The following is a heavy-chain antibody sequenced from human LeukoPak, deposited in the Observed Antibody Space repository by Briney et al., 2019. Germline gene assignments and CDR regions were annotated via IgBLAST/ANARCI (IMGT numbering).Heavy chain of an antibody. Sequence: PGGSLRLSCAASGFVFSNYAMSWVRQAPGKGLEWVAFIRYDGSNIHYADSVKGRFTISRDNSKNTLYLQMNSLRAEDTAVYYCASQKEPAASFDYWGQGTLVTVSS. J-gene: IGHJ4*02. V-gene: IGHV3-30*02. CDR1: GFVFSNYA. CDR2: IRYDGSNI. D-gene: IGHD2-2*01. CDR3: ASQKEPAASFDY.